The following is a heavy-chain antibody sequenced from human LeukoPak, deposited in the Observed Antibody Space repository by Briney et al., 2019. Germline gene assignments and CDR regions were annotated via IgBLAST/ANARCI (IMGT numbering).Heavy chain of an antibody. V-gene: IGHV3-66*01. J-gene: IGHJ3*02. CDR1: EFTVSTYL. D-gene: IGHD3/OR15-3a*01. Sequence: GGSLRLSCAASEFTVSTYLMNWVRQAPGKGLEWVSLIYSGGSTYYADSVKGRFTISRDNSKNTLYLQMNSLRAEDTAVYYCARGGLLDAIDIWGQGTMVTVSS. CDR3: ARGGLLDAIDI. CDR2: IYSGGST.